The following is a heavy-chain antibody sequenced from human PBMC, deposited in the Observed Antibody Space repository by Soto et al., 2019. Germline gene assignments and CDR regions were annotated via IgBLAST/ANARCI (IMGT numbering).Heavy chain of an antibody. CDR1: GFTFSRYG. J-gene: IGHJ6*02. V-gene: IGHV3-30*18. Sequence: QVQLVESGGGVVQPGRSLRLSCAASGFTFSRYGMHWVRQAPGKGLEWVAVISYDGSKKYYADSVKGRFTISRDNSKNTLYLQMNSLRVEDTAVYYCAKDSSSPPFWYYYYGMDVWGQGTTVTVSS. D-gene: IGHD6-6*01. CDR3: AKDSSSPPFWYYYYGMDV. CDR2: ISYDGSKK.